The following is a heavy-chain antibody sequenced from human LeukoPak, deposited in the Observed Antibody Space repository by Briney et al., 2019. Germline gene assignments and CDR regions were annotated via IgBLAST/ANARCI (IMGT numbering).Heavy chain of an antibody. CDR1: GYTFTGYY. D-gene: IGHD6-13*01. Sequence: GASVKVSCKASGYTFTGYYMHWVRQAPGQGLEWMGWISAYNGNTNYAQKLQGRITMTTDTSTSTAYMELRSLRSDDTAVYYCAFIAAAGTGSDDYWGQGTLVTVSS. CDR2: ISAYNGNT. J-gene: IGHJ4*02. CDR3: AFIAAAGTGSDDY. V-gene: IGHV1-18*04.